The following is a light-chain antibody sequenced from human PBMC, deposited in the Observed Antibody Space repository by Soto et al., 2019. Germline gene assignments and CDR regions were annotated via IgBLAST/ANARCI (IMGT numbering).Light chain of an antibody. CDR2: SVS. Sequence: QSVLTQPASVSGSPGQSITISFSGTSSDIGTYDHVAWFQQFPGKTPKLVIYSVSDRPSGVSYRFSGSKSGNTASLTISGLQADDEADYYCISYTVSRSYVFGTGTKVTV. CDR1: SSDIGTYDH. V-gene: IGLV2-14*01. J-gene: IGLJ1*01. CDR3: ISYTVSRSYV.